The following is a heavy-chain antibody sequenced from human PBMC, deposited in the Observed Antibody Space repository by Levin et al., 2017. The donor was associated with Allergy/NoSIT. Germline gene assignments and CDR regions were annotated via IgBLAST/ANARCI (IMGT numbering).Heavy chain of an antibody. D-gene: IGHD6-13*01. CDR1: GFTFSSYA. Sequence: GGSLRLSCAASGFTFSSYAMHWVRQAPGKGLEWVAVISYDGSNKYYADSVKGRFTISRDNSKNTLYLQMNSLRAEDTAVYYCARQLSYSSSWYGGYYYYYGMDVWGQGTTVTVSS. CDR3: ARQLSYSSSWYGGYYYYYGMDV. CDR2: ISYDGSNK. J-gene: IGHJ6*02. V-gene: IGHV3-30*04.